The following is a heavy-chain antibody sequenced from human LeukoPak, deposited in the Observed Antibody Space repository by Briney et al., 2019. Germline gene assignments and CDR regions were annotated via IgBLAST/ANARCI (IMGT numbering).Heavy chain of an antibody. V-gene: IGHV1-2*02. D-gene: IGHD3-22*01. CDR3: ARAIWGDYYDSSGYYRHTNPFDY. CDR1: GYTFTGYY. CDR2: INPNSGGT. Sequence: GASVKVSCKASGYTFTGYYMHWVRQAPGQGLEWMGWINPNSGGTNYAQKFQGRATMTRDTSISTAYMELSRLRSDDTAVYYCARAIWGDYYDSSGYYRHTNPFDYWGQGTLVTISS. J-gene: IGHJ4*02.